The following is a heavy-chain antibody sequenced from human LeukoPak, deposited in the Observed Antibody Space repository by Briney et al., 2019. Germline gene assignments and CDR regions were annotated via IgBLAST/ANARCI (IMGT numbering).Heavy chain of an antibody. J-gene: IGHJ6*02. CDR3: AREGYCSSTSCYTHAYGMDV. D-gene: IGHD2-2*02. V-gene: IGHV3-21*01. CDR1: GFTFSTYS. CDR2: ISPSSTYI. Sequence: KPGGSLRLSCAASGFTFSTYSVTWVRQAPGKGLEWVSAISPSSTYIYYADSVKGRFTISRDNAKNSLYLQMNSLRAEDTAVYYCAREGYCSSTSCYTHAYGMDVWGQGTTVTVSS.